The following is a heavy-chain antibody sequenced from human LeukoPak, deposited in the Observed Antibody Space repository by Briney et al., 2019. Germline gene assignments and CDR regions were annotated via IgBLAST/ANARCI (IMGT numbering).Heavy chain of an antibody. J-gene: IGHJ4*02. D-gene: IGHD3-10*01. CDR3: GGSGSYYTPSYY. CDR2: ISEGGVT. CDR1: DFTVSDNY. Sequence: GGSLRLSCATSDFTVSDNYMSWVRQAPGRGLEWVSVISEGGVTYYADSVKGRFTISRDDSNDTLYLQMNSLRPEDTAVYYCGGSGSYYTPSYYWGQGTLVTVSS. V-gene: IGHV3-53*01.